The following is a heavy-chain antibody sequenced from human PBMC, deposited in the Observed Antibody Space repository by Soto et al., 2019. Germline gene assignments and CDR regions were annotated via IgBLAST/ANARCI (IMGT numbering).Heavy chain of an antibody. CDR1: GFTFRTYW. CDR3: TRDSYDSRYYYGMDV. CDR2: INPDGSNT. D-gene: IGHD3-22*01. J-gene: IGHJ6*02. V-gene: IGHV3-74*01. Sequence: EVQLVESGGGLVQPGGSLRLSCTASGFTFRTYWMHWVRQAPGKGLMWVSRINPDGSNTAYADPVKGRFTISRDNAKNTLHLQMNSLRDEDMAVYYCTRDSYDSRYYYGMDVWGQGTPVTVSS.